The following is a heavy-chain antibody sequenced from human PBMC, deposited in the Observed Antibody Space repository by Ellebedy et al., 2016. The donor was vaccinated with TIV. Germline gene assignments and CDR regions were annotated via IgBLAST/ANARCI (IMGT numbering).Heavy chain of an antibody. CDR2: ISSSSSYI. CDR3: ARCEGATIDY. V-gene: IGHV3-21*01. D-gene: IGHD1-26*01. J-gene: IGHJ4*02. Sequence: GESLKISXAASGFTFSSYSMNWVRQAPGKGLEWVSSISSSSSYIYYADSVKGRFTISRDNAKNSLYLQMNSLRAEDTAVYYCARCEGATIDYWGQGTLVTVSS. CDR1: GFTFSSYS.